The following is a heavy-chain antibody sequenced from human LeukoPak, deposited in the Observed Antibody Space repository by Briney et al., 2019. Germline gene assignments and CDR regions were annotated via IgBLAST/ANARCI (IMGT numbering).Heavy chain of an antibody. J-gene: IGHJ4*02. CDR2: ISYDGSNK. CDR3: ARRNGDYGFDY. Sequence: PGGSLRLSCAASGFTFSNYAMHWVRQAPGKGLEGVAVISYDGSNKYYADSVKGRFTISRDDSKNTLYLQMNSLRAEDTAVYYCARRNGDYGFDYWGQGTLVTVSS. D-gene: IGHD4-17*01. CDR1: GFTFSNYA. V-gene: IGHV3-30-3*01.